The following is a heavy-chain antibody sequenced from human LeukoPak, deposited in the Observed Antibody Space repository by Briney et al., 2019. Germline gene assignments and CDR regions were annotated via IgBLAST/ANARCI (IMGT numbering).Heavy chain of an antibody. CDR2: IYSGGST. D-gene: IGHD4-17*01. CDR1: GFTVSSNY. J-gene: IGHJ4*02. Sequence: GGSLRLSCAASGFTVSSNYMSWVRQAPGKGLEWVSVIYSGGSTYYADSVKGRFTISRENSKNTLYLQMNSLRAEDTAVYYCAKDEEGTTVTTWYFDYWGQGTLVTVSS. V-gene: IGHV3-53*01. CDR3: AKDEEGTTVTTWYFDY.